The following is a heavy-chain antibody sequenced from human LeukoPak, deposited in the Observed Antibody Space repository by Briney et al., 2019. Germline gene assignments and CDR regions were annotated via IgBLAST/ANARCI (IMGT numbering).Heavy chain of an antibody. CDR3: AKAPAQGGARPQSWFDP. V-gene: IGHV3-30*02. CDR2: IRYDVSNK. D-gene: IGHD6-6*01. Sequence: GGSLRLSCAASGYTFSSYGMHWVRQAPGKGLEWVAFIRYDVSNKYYADSVKGRFTISRDNSKNTLYLQMNSLRAEGTAVYYCAKAPAQGGARPQSWFDPWGGGTLVTVSS. J-gene: IGHJ5*02. CDR1: GYTFSSYG.